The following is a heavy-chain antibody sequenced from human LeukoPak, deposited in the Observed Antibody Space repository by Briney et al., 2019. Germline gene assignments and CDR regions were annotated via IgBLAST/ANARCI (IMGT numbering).Heavy chain of an antibody. V-gene: IGHV3-23*01. Sequence: GGSLRLSCAASGFTFSIHGMNWVRQGPGKGLEWVSGITGSGGSTYYADSVKGRFPISRDNSKNTVYLQMNSLRAENTAVYYCARDLSLIALTDWGQGTLVTVSS. CDR3: ARDLSLIALTD. CDR2: ITGSGGST. J-gene: IGHJ4*02. CDR1: GFTFSIHG. D-gene: IGHD3-22*01.